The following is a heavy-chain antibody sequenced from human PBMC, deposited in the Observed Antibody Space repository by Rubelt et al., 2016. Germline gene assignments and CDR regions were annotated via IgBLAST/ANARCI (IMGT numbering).Heavy chain of an antibody. Sequence: QLQLQESGPGLVKPSETLSLTCTVSGGSISSSSYYWGWIRQPPGKGLEWIGSTIYGGSTYYNPAHKAGVTMSVDPSQTQLCLKVSSATAADTAGDYCARTGESSGTNWGQGTLVTVSS. V-gene: IGHV4-39*07. J-gene: IGHJ4*02. CDR2: TIYGGST. CDR1: GGSISSSSYY. D-gene: IGHD3-22*01. CDR3: ARTGESSGTN.